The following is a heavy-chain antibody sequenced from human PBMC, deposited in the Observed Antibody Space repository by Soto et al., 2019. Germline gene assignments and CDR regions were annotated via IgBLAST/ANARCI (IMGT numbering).Heavy chain of an antibody. J-gene: IGHJ6*02. Sequence: GSLRPSCAASGFTFSSYAMHWVRQAPGKGLEWVAVISYDGSNKYYADSVKGRFTISRDNSKNTLYLQMNSLRAEDTAVYYCAGVGAAGRYYYYYGMDVWGQGTTVTVSS. CDR3: AGVGAAGRYYYYYGMDV. V-gene: IGHV3-30-3*01. CDR1: GFTFSSYA. CDR2: ISYDGSNK. D-gene: IGHD6-13*01.